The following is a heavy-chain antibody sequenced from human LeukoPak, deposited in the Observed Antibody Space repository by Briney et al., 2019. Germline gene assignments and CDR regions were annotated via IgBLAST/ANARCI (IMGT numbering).Heavy chain of an antibody. CDR3: AKDQLRITMIVVDPDY. CDR2: ISGSGGST. J-gene: IGHJ4*02. CDR1: GFTFSSYA. D-gene: IGHD3-22*01. V-gene: IGHV3-23*01. Sequence: GGSLRLSCAASGFTFSSYAMSWVRQAPGKGLEWVSAISGSGGSTYYADSVKGRFTISRDNSKSTLYLQMNSLRAEDTAVYYCAKDQLRITMIVVDPDYWGQGTLVTVSS.